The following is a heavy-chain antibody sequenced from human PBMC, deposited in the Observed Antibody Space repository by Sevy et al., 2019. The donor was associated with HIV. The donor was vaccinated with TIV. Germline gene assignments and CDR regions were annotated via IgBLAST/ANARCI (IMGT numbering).Heavy chain of an antibody. CDR1: GFTFSSYA. Sequence: GGSLRLSCAASGFTFSSYAMSWVRQAPGKGLEWVSAISGSGGSTYYADSVRGRITISRYTSKNTVYLEMKSLRAEDTAVYYCTREDIVLGEDNYYGMDVWGHGTTVTVSS. J-gene: IGHJ6*02. CDR2: ISGSGGST. D-gene: IGHD2-15*01. V-gene: IGHV3-23*01. CDR3: TREDIVLGEDNYYGMDV.